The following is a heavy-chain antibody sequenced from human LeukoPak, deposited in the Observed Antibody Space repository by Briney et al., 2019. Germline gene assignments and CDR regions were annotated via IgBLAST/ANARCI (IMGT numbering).Heavy chain of an antibody. V-gene: IGHV3-48*01. J-gene: IGHJ4*02. Sequence: GGSLRLSCAASGFTFSTYSMNWVRQAPGKGLEWIAYVSDTGNSIYYADSVKGRFTISRDNAKNSVYLQMNSLKVDDTGFYYCARSLGGSSYWGQGTLVTVSS. CDR1: GFTFSTYS. CDR3: ARSLGGSSY. CDR2: VSDTGNSI. D-gene: IGHD6-13*01.